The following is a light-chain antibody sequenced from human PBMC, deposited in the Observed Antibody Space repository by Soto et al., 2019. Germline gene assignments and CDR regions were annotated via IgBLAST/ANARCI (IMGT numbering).Light chain of an antibody. CDR3: SSYTSTSTRV. Sequence: QSVLTQPAFVSGSPGQSITISCTGTRSDVGGYNYVSWYQHPPGKAPKLMISEVSNRPSGVSNRFSGSKSGNTASLTISGLQSEDEADYYCSSYTSTSTRVFGTGTKVTVL. CDR2: EVS. J-gene: IGLJ1*01. V-gene: IGLV2-14*01. CDR1: RSDVGGYNY.